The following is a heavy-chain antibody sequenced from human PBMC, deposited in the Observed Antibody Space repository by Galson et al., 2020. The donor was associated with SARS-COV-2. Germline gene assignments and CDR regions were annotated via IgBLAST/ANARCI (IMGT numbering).Heavy chain of an antibody. V-gene: IGHV5-51*01. D-gene: IGHD2-8*01. Sequence: GESLKISCKGSGYSFTSYWIGWVRQMPGKGLEWMGIIYPGDSDTRYSPSFQGQVTISADKSISTAYLQWSSLKASDTAMYYCARLGGFCTMGVFYADYYCYMDVWGKGSAVTVSS. CDR1: GYSFTSYW. J-gene: IGHJ6*03. CDR3: ARLGGFCTMGVFYADYYCYMDV. CDR2: IYPGDSDT.